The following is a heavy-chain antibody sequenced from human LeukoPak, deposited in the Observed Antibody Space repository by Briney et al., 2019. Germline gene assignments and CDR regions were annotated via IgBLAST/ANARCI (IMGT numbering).Heavy chain of an antibody. CDR2: IYPGDSDT. CDR1: GSTFAHYW. V-gene: IGHV5-51*01. J-gene: IGHJ4*02. D-gene: IGHD3-10*01. CDR3: ARQVVRGVTPDY. Sequence: GASLQISCQGSGSTFAHYWIGWVRQLPGKGLEWMGIIYPGDSDTRYSPSFQGQVTISADKSISTASLQWSSLKASDTAMYYCARQVVRGVTPDYWGQGTLVTVSS.